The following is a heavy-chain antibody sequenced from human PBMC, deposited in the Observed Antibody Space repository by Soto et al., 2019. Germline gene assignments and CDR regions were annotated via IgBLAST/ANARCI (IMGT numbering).Heavy chain of an antibody. CDR2: ISNSGRVT. Sequence: QVHLEESGGGLVKPGGSLRLSCTASGFIFSDYYMSWIRQAPGKGREWVSDISNSGRVTHHADSVEGRFTISRDNAKDSLYLQMKSLRPEDSAMYYCVRDHGGGGLTLEYWGQGTLVTVSS. D-gene: IGHD3-16*01. CDR3: VRDHGGGGLTLEY. V-gene: IGHV3-11*01. J-gene: IGHJ4*02. CDR1: GFIFSDYY.